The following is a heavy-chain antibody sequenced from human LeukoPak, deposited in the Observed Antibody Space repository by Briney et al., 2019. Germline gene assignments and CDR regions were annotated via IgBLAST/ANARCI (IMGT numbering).Heavy chain of an antibody. Sequence: SGGSLRLSCAASEFTFSSYGMHWVRQAPGKGLEWVAVIWYDGSNKYYADSVKGRFTISRDNSKNTLYLQMNSLRAEDTAVYYCAKVRGYSYGLIDYWGQGTLVTVSS. CDR1: EFTFSSYG. J-gene: IGHJ4*02. CDR3: AKVRGYSYGLIDY. D-gene: IGHD5-18*01. V-gene: IGHV3-33*06. CDR2: IWYDGSNK.